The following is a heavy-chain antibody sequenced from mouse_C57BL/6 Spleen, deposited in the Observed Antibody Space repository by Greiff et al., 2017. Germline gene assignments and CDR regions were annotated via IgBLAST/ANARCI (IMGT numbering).Heavy chain of an antibody. Sequence: EVQRVESGGGLVQPGGSLSLSCAASGFTFTDYYMSWVRQPPGKALEWLGFIRNKANGYTTEYSASVKGRFTISRDNSQSILYLQMNALRAEDSATYYCARLRDAMDYWGQGTSVTVSS. CDR2: IRNKANGYTT. V-gene: IGHV7-3*01. CDR3: ARLRDAMDY. J-gene: IGHJ4*01. CDR1: GFTFTDYY.